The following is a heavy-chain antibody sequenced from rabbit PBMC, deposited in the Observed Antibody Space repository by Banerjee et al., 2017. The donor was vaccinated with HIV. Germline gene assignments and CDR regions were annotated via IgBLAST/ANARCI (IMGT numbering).Heavy chain of an antibody. CDR2: IYNGDGST. CDR3: AREMGYYGMDL. Sequence: QSLEESGGDLVKPGASLTLTCTASGFSFSSSYYMCWVRQAPGKGLEWIGCIYNGDGSTYYASWAKGRFTISKTSSTTVTLQMTSLTAADTATYFCAREMGYYGMDLWGQGTLVTVS. CDR1: GFSFSSSYY. J-gene: IGHJ6*01. D-gene: IGHD3-1*01. V-gene: IGHV1S40*01.